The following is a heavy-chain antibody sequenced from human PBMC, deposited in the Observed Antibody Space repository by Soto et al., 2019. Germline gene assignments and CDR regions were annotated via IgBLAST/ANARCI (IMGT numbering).Heavy chain of an antibody. D-gene: IGHD5-12*01. CDR2: IYYSGST. J-gene: IGHJ6*02. V-gene: IGHV4-31*03. CDR3: ARGRGYSPYEPGYYYYGMDV. Sequence: PXETLSLTCTVSGGSISSGGYYWSWIRQHPGKGLEWIGYIYYSGSTYYNPSLKSRVTISVDTSKNQFSLKLSSVTAADTAVYYCARGRGYSPYEPGYYYYGMDVCGQGTTVTVSS. CDR1: GGSISSGGYY.